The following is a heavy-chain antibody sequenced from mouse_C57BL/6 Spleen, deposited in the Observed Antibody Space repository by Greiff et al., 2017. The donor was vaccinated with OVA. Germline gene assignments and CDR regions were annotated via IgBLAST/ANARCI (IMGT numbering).Heavy chain of an antibody. CDR2: INPNNGGT. CDR3: ARPVYDGYYVGYFDY. J-gene: IGHJ2*01. CDR1: GYTFTDYY. D-gene: IGHD2-3*01. V-gene: IGHV1-26*01. Sequence: EVQLQQSGPELVKPGASVKISCKASGYTFTDYYMNWVKQSHGKSLEWIGDINPNNGGTSYNQKFKGKATLTVDKSSSTAYMELRSLTSEDSAVYYCARPVYDGYYVGYFDYWGQGTTLTVSS.